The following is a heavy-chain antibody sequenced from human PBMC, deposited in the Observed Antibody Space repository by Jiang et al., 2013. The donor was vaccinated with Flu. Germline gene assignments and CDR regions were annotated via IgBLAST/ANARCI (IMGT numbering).Heavy chain of an antibody. Sequence: GPGLVKPSQTLSLTCTVSGDSISSGDYYYIWTRQPPGKGLEWLGYMYNSGSTYYNPSLKGRVTMSIDTSKSQFSLRLSSVTAADTAVFYCARLVPSAMGHYYYYMDVWGKGITVTVSS. V-gene: IGHV4-30-4*01. CDR2: MYNSGST. J-gene: IGHJ6*03. CDR1: GDSISSGDYY. CDR3: ARLVPSAMGHYYYYMDV. D-gene: IGHD1-26*01.